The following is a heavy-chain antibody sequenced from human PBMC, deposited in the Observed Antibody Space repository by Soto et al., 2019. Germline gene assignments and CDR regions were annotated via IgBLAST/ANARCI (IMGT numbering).Heavy chain of an antibody. D-gene: IGHD3-10*01. Sequence: PSETLSLTCTVSGGSISSSSYYWGWIRQPPGKGLEWIGSIYYSGSTYYNPSLKSRVTISVDTSKNQFSLKLSSVTAADTAVYYCARGAALLWFGELHVNWVEPWGQGILVTVSA. CDR3: ARGAALLWFGELHVNWVEP. V-gene: IGHV4-39*01. J-gene: IGHJ5*02. CDR2: IYYSGST. CDR1: GGSISSSSYY.